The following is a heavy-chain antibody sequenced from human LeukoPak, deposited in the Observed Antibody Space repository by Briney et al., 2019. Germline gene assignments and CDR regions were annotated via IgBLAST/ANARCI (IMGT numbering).Heavy chain of an antibody. J-gene: IGHJ6*03. V-gene: IGHV3-21*04. CDR3: AGGGFGEAYYYYYYMDV. D-gene: IGHD3-10*01. Sequence: GGSLRLSCAASGFTFSSYSMNWVRQAPGKGLEWVSSISSSSSYIYYADSVKGRFTISRDNSKKTLYLQMDSLRGEDTAVYYCAGGGFGEAYYYYYYMDVWGKGTTATVSS. CDR1: GFTFSSYS. CDR2: ISSSSSYI.